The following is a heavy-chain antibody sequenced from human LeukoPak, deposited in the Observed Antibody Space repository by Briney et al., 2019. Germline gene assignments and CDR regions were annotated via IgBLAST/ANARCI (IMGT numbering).Heavy chain of an antibody. CDR1: GYTFTGYY. CDR3: ARVLAKASCCPDY. J-gene: IGHJ4*02. V-gene: IGHV1-2*02. CDR2: INPNSGGT. Sequence: GASVKVSCKASGYTFTGYYMHWVRQAPGQGLEWMGWINPNSGGTNYAQKFQGRVTMTRDTSIRTAYMELSRLRSDDTAVYYCARVLAKASCCPDYWGQGTLVTVSS. D-gene: IGHD2-15*01.